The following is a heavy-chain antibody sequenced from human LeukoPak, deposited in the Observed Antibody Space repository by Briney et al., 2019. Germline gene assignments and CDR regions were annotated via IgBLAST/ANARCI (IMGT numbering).Heavy chain of an antibody. CDR2: INPNSGGT. V-gene: IGHV1-2*02. D-gene: IGHD6-13*01. CDR3: ARDYGIAADNWFDP. CDR1: GYTFTGYY. J-gene: IGHJ5*02. Sequence: EASVKVSCKASGYTFTGYYMHWVRQAPGQGLEWMGWINPNSGGTNYAQKFQGRVTMTRDTSISTAYMELSRLRSDDTAVYYCARDYGIAADNWFDPWGQGTLVTVSS.